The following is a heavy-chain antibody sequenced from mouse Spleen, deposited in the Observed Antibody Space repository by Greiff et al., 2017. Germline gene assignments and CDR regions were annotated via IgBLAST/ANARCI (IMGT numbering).Heavy chain of an antibody. CDR2: IDPSDSET. Sequence: VQLQQPGAELVRPGSSVKLSCKASGYTFTSYWMHWVKQRPIQGLEWIGNIDPSDSETHYNQKFKDKATLTVDKSSSTAYMQLSSLTSEDSAVYYCERGGSSGSRAWFAYWGQGTLVTVSA. CDR3: ERGGSSGSRAWFAY. V-gene: IGHV1-52*01. J-gene: IGHJ3*01. D-gene: IGHD3-1*01. CDR1: GYTFTSYW.